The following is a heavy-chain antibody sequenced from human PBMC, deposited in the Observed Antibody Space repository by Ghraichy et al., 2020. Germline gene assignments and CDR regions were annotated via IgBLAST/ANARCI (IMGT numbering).Heavy chain of an antibody. Sequence: SETLSLTCIVSAGSISDYYWSWIRQPPGKGLEWIGYIHYSGSTNYNPSLKSRVTMSVDTSSNQFSLRLKSVTAADTAVDYCATRPKATKFYGVFDYWGPGILVTVSS. CDR1: AGSISDYY. V-gene: IGHV4-59*01. J-gene: IGHJ4*02. CDR2: IHYSGST. CDR3: ATRPKATKFYGVFDY. D-gene: IGHD1-26*01.